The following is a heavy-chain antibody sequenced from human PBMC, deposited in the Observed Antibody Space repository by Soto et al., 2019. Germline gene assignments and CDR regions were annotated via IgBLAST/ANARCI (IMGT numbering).Heavy chain of an antibody. V-gene: IGHV3-13*01. Sequence: PGGSLRLSCAASGFPFSTYDMHWVRQATGKGLEWFSGIGTAGDTYYTGSVKGRFTISRDDAKYSLYLQMNSLRAGDTAVYYCARDVKYYDILTGYGSYVGMDVWGQGTTVTVSS. CDR1: GFPFSTYD. CDR3: ARDVKYYDILTGYGSYVGMDV. CDR2: IGTAGDT. J-gene: IGHJ6*02. D-gene: IGHD3-9*01.